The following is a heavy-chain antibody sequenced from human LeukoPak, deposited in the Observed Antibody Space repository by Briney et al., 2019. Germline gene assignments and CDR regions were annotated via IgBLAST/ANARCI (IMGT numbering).Heavy chain of an antibody. Sequence: GGSLRLSCAASGFTFSSYGMHWVRQAPGKGLEWVAVISYDGSNKYYADSVKGRFTISRDNSKNTLYLQMNSLRAEDTAVYYCASSTAGIAARTDAFDIWGQGTMVTVSS. CDR3: ASSTAGIAARTDAFDI. V-gene: IGHV3-30*03. J-gene: IGHJ3*02. CDR1: GFTFSSYG. CDR2: ISYDGSNK. D-gene: IGHD6-6*01.